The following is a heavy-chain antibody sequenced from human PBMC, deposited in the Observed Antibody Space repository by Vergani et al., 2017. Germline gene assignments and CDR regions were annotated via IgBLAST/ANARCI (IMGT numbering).Heavy chain of an antibody. J-gene: IGHJ4*02. CDR1: GYSFTSYW. V-gene: IGHV5-51*01. Sequence: EVQLVQSGAEVKKPGESLKISCKGSGYSFTSYWIGWVRQMPGKGLEWMGIIYPGDSETRYSPSFQGQVTISADTSISTAYLQWSSLKASDTAMYYCARRYSYGDIGVYFDYWGQGTLVTVSS. CDR3: ARRYSYGDIGVYFDY. D-gene: IGHD5-18*01. CDR2: IYPGDSET.